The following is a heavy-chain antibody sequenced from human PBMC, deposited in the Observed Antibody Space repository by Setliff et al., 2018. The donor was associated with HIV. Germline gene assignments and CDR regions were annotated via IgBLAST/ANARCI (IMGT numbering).Heavy chain of an antibody. CDR3: ATHRVGQRPWLSDF. CDR2: ISTSSTYT. V-gene: IGHV3-21*01. CDR1: GFNFRGYN. Sequence: PGGSLRLSCAVSGFNFRGYNMNWVRQAPGKGLEWVSSISTSSTYTYYADSVKGRFTISRGNAKNALYLQMNSLRAEDTAVYYCATHRVGQRPWLSDFWGQGTLVTVSS. J-gene: IGHJ4*02. D-gene: IGHD5-12*01.